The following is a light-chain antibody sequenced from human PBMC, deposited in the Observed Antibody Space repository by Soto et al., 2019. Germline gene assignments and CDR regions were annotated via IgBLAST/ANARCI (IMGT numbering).Light chain of an antibody. J-gene: IGKJ5*01. CDR2: AAY. Sequence: EIQLTHAPSFLSASVVDRVTITCRASQDIRTSLAWYKQKPGKAPKVLIHAAYTLQSGVPSRFSGSGSGKEFTITIKSMQHEDFETYYCKKLMSYPINCGKGPRLAIK. V-gene: IGKV1-9*01. CDR1: QDIRTS. CDR3: KKLMSYPIN.